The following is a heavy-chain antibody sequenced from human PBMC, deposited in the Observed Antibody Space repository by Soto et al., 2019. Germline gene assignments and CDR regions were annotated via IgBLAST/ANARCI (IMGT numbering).Heavy chain of an antibody. CDR2: INSYSGNT. V-gene: IGHV1-18*04. J-gene: IGHJ4*02. Sequence: GXSVKVSCKASEYIFSSRYGISWVRQAPGQGLEWMGWINSYSGNTNYAEKFQDRVIVATDTSTNTASMELRSLRFDDTAFYYCAGGQGSLIPYYFDYWGQGTLVTVSS. D-gene: IGHD2-2*02. CDR1: EYIFSSRYG. CDR3: AGGQGSLIPYYFDY.